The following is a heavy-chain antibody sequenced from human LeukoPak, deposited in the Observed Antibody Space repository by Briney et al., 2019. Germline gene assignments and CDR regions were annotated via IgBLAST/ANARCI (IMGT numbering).Heavy chain of an antibody. V-gene: IGHV4-39*01. CDR1: GGSISSSSYY. Sequence: SETLSLTCTVSGGSISSSSYYWGSIRQPPGKGLEWIGSIYYSGSTYYNPSLKSRVTISVDTSKNQFSLKLSSVTAADTAVCYCARHGAEGEYYYYYMDVWGKGTTVTVSS. CDR2: IYYSGST. J-gene: IGHJ6*03. CDR3: ARHGAEGEYYYYYMDV. D-gene: IGHD3-10*01.